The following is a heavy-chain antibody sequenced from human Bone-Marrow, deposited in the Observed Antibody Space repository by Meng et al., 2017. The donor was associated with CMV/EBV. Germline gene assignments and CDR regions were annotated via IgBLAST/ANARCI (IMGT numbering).Heavy chain of an antibody. D-gene: IGHD6-13*01. V-gene: IGHV4-31*02. CDR2: IYYGEST. Sequence: GSISSGVYYWGWIRQRTGRGLEWIRYIYYGESTYYSPSLKRRITISVDTSKNQFSLKLSSVAAADAAEYYCARDSRGIGVGNSWFDPWGQGTLVTVSS. CDR3: ARDSRGIGVGNSWFDP. CDR1: GSISSGVYY. J-gene: IGHJ5*02.